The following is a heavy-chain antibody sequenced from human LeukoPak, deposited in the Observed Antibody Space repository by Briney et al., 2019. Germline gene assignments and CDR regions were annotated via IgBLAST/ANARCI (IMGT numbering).Heavy chain of an antibody. CDR3: AKENYGDSTGGRFQH. CDR2: ISGRGGST. J-gene: IGHJ1*01. CDR1: GFTFSSYA. Sequence: GGSLRLSCAASGFTFSSYAMSWVRQTPVKGLEWVSVISGRGGSTYYADSVKGRFTISGVNSKNTLNLQMNSLRAEDTAVYYCAKENYGDSTGGRFQHWGQGTLVTVSS. V-gene: IGHV3-23*01. D-gene: IGHD4-17*01.